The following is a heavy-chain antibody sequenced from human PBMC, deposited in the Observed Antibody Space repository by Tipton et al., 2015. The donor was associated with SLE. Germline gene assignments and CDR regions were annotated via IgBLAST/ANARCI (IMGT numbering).Heavy chain of an antibody. CDR1: GGSISSGSYY. CDR3: ARCYSNYEYFQH. CDR2: IYTSGST. D-gene: IGHD4-11*01. V-gene: IGHV4-61*02. Sequence: TLSLTCTVSGGSISSGSYYWSWIRQPAGKGLEWIGRIYTSGSTNYNPSLKSRVTISVDTSKNQFSLKLSSVTAADTAVYHCARCYSNYEYFQHWGQGTLVTVSS. J-gene: IGHJ1*01.